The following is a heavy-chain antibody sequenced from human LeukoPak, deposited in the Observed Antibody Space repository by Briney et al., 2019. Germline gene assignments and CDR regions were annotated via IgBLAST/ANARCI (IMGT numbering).Heavy chain of an antibody. CDR2: ISGSGGST. J-gene: IGHJ4*02. Sequence: GGSLRLSRAASGFTFSSYAMSWVRQAPGKGLEWVSAISGSGGSTYYADSVKGRFTISRDNSKNTLYLQMNSLRAEDTAVYYCAKGLNYDFWSGYYTNDYWGQGTLVTVSS. CDR3: AKGLNYDFWSGYYTNDY. CDR1: GFTFSSYA. V-gene: IGHV3-23*01. D-gene: IGHD3-3*01.